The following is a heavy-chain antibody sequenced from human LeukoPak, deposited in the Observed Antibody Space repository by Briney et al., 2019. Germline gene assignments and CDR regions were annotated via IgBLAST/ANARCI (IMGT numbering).Heavy chain of an antibody. D-gene: IGHD3-3*02. CDR2: ISYDGTKK. Sequence: GGSLRLSCEASGFTFGTYAMHWVRQAPGKGLECVSVISYDGTKKDYADSVKGRFTISRDNSNGTLYLQMNSLRPEDTALYYCARVNTIFGVDIVSLGAEFEFWGQGTLVTVSS. CDR1: GFTFGTYA. CDR3: ARVNTIFGVDIVSLGAEFEF. V-gene: IGHV3-30*03. J-gene: IGHJ4*02.